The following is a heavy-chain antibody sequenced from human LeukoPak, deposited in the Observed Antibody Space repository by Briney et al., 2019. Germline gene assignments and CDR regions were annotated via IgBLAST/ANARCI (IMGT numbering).Heavy chain of an antibody. V-gene: IGHV1-46*01. CDR2: INPSGGST. J-gene: IGHJ4*02. CDR3: ASEGLHAPFDY. Sequence: ASVKVSCKASGYTYTSYYMHWVRQDPGQGLEWMGIINPSGGSTSYAQKFQGRDTMTRDTSISTAYMELSRLRSDDTAVYYCASEGLHAPFDYWGQGTLVTVSS. CDR1: GYTYTSYY. D-gene: IGHD5-24*01.